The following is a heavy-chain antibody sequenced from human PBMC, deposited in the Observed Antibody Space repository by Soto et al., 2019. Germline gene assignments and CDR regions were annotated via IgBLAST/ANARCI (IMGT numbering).Heavy chain of an antibody. Sequence: EVQLVESGGGLVQPGRSLRLSCAASGFTFDDYAMHWVRQAPGKGLEWVSGISWNSGSIGYADSVKGRFTISRDNAKNSLYLQMNSLRAEDTALYYCAKDKAGWPVRNFDYWGQGTLVTVSS. CDR2: ISWNSGSI. CDR3: AKDKAGWPVRNFDY. V-gene: IGHV3-9*01. CDR1: GFTFDDYA. D-gene: IGHD4-17*01. J-gene: IGHJ4*02.